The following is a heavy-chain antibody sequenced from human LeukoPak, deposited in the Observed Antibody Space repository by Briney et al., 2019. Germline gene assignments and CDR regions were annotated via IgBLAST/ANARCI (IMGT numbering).Heavy chain of an antibody. CDR1: RFTFSSYA. D-gene: IGHD2-15*01. V-gene: IGHV3-53*01. CDR3: AREIYCSASSCTGGVFDI. J-gene: IGHJ3*02. CDR2: IYSGGST. Sequence: GGSLRLSCAASRFTFSSYAMNWVRQAPGKGLEWVSVIYSGGSTYYADSVKGRFTISRDNSKNTLYLQMNSLRVEDTAVYYCAREIYCSASSCTGGVFDIWGQGTMVTVSS.